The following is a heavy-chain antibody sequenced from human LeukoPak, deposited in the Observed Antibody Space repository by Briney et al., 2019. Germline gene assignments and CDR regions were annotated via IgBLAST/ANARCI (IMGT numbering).Heavy chain of an antibody. CDR2: IYSGGST. CDR1: GFTVSFNY. D-gene: IGHD6-19*01. Sequence: GGSLRLSCAASGFTVSFNYMSWVRQAPGKGLEWISVIYSGGSTYYADAVKGRFTISRDDSKNTLYLQMNSLRAEDTAIYYCARAQWRTYSYYYMDVWGKGTTVTVSS. V-gene: IGHV3-53*01. J-gene: IGHJ6*03. CDR3: ARAQWRTYSYYYMDV.